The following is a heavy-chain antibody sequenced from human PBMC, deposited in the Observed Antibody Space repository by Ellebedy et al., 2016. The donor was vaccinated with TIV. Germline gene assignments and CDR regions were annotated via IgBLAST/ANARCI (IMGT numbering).Heavy chain of an antibody. CDR2: IGGDGRNT. J-gene: IGHJ4*02. CDR1: GFTFGSFA. Sequence: GGSLRLSCAASGFTFGSFAMHWVRQAPGKGLEWLSVIGGDGRNTYHADSVKGRLTLTRSNSKKTLYLEMNRLRTEDPAVYYCAKGSSSGFTYDRVGFEYWGQGTLVTVSS. V-gene: IGHV3-23*01. CDR3: AKGSSSGFTYDRVGFEY. D-gene: IGHD3-22*01.